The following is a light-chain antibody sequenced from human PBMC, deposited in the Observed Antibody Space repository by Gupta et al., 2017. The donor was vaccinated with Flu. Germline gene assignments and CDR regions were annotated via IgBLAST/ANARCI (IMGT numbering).Light chain of an antibody. J-gene: IGLJ3*02. Sequence: SVLPPPPSASATPGPRATISSSGSSSNIGSNTVNWYQQLPGTAPKLLIYSNNKRPSGVPDRCSGSKSGTSASLSISVLQSEDEADYYCAAWDDSLNVNWVFGGGTKLTVL. CDR1: SSNIGSNT. V-gene: IGLV1-44*01. CDR3: AAWDDSLNVNWV. CDR2: SNN.